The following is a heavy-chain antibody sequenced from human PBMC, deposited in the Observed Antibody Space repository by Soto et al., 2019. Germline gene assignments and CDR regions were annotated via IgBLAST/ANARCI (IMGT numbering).Heavy chain of an antibody. D-gene: IGHD2-8*02. CDR1: GGSMSSSSYY. CDR3: ARDKITGLFDY. Sequence: PSETLSLTCTVSGGSMSSSSYYWGWIRQPPGKGLEWIGNIHHSGSTYYNPSLKSRVTLSVDTSKNQFSLKLTSVTAADTAVYYCARDKITGLFDYWGQGTLVTVSS. J-gene: IGHJ4*02. V-gene: IGHV4-39*07. CDR2: IHHSGST.